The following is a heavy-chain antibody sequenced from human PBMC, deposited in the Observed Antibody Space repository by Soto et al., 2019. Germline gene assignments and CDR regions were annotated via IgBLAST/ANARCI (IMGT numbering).Heavy chain of an antibody. Sequence: EVQLLESGGGLVQPGGSLRLSCAASGFTFSSYAMSWVRQAPGKGLEWVSAISGSGGSTYYADSVKGRFTISRDNSKNTLYLQMNSLRAEDTAVYYCAKGKHPFNYGDYPLDYWGQGTLVTVSS. CDR2: ISGSGGST. J-gene: IGHJ4*02. CDR1: GFTFSSYA. V-gene: IGHV3-23*01. D-gene: IGHD4-17*01. CDR3: AKGKHPFNYGDYPLDY.